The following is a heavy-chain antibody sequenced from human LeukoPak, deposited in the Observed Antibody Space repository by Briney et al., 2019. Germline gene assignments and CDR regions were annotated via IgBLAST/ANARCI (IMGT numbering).Heavy chain of an antibody. J-gene: IGHJ4*02. Sequence: PGGSLRLSCAASGFTFSSYWMSWVRQAPGRGLEWVASIKQDGSEKYYVGSVKGRFTISRDNAKNSLYLQMNSLRAEDTAVYYCARELVCYRSGLDYWGQGTLVTVSS. CDR3: ARELVCYRSGLDY. CDR2: IKQDGSEK. CDR1: GFTFSSYW. D-gene: IGHD3-16*02. V-gene: IGHV3-7*01.